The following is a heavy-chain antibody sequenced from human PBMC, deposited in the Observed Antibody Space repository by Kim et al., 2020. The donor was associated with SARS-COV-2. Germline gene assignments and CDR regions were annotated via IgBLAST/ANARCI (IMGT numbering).Heavy chain of an antibody. J-gene: IGHJ6*02. CDR2: ISYDGSNK. D-gene: IGHD3-10*01. CDR3: AKDSLLWFGELMGPVYYYYGMDV. CDR1: GFTFSSYG. Sequence: GGSLRLSCAASGFTFSSYGMHWVRQAPGKGLEWVAVISYDGSNKYYADSVKGRFTISRDNSKNTLYLQMNSLRAEDTAVYYCAKDSLLWFGELMGPVYYYYGMDVWGQGTTVTVSS. V-gene: IGHV3-30*18.